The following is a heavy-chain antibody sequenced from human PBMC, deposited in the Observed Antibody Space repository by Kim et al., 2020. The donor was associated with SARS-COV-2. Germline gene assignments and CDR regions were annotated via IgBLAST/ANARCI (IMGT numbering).Heavy chain of an antibody. V-gene: IGHV3-23*01. Sequence: AKGRFTLTRDNSKNTLYLQMSNLAAEDTAVYYCAKSGTCAPAGIGFYFDFWGQGTLVTVSS. CDR3: AKSGTCAPAGIGFYFDF. J-gene: IGHJ4*02. D-gene: IGHD6-19*01.